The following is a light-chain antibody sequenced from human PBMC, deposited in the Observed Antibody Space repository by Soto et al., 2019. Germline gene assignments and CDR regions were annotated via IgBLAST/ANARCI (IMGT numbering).Light chain of an antibody. Sequence: EIVLTQSPATLSLSPGERATLSCRASQSVSSYLAWYQQKPGQAPRLLIYDASNRATGIPARFSGSGSGTDFPLTISSLEPEDFAVYYCQQRSYWWTFGRGTKVEIK. CDR3: QQRSYWWT. V-gene: IGKV3-11*01. CDR2: DAS. J-gene: IGKJ1*01. CDR1: QSVSSY.